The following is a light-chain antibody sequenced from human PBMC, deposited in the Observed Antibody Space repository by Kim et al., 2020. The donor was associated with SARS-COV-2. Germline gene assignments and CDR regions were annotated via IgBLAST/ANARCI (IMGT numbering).Light chain of an antibody. CDR3: LQGTNWPWT. Sequence: DVVMTQSPLSLPVTLGQPASISCRSSQSLVYSDGNAYLHWFQQRPGQSPRRLIYKVSNRDSGVPDRFSGSGSGTDFTLKISRVEAEYIGVYYCLQGTNWPWTFGQGTNLDIK. CDR2: KVS. V-gene: IGKV2-30*01. J-gene: IGKJ1*01. CDR1: QSLVYSDGNAY.